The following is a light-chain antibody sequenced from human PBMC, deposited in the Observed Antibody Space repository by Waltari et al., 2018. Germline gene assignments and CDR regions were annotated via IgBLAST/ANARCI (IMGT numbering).Light chain of an antibody. CDR1: QSASNY. CDR2: DAS. J-gene: IGKJ1*01. Sequence: EIVLTQSPATLSLSPGERATLSCRASQSASNYLAWYQQKPGQAPRLLVFDASNRATDIPARFSGSGSGTDFTLIINSLEPEDFAVYYCQLRTYWPPWTFGQGTKVEIK. V-gene: IGKV3-11*01. CDR3: QLRTYWPPWT.